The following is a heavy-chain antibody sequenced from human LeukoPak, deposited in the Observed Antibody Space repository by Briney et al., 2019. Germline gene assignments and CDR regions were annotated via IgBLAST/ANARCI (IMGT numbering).Heavy chain of an antibody. D-gene: IGHD2-15*01. CDR3: AKSYCSGGSCCSGIDY. CDR1: GLTVSSYS. CDR2: ISGSGGST. J-gene: IGHJ4*02. Sequence: GGSLRLSCAASGLTVSSYSMNWVRQAPGKGLEWVSAISGSGGSTYYADSVKGRFTISRDNSKNTLYLQMNSLRAEDTAVYYCAKSYCSGGSCCSGIDYWGQGTLVTVSS. V-gene: IGHV3-23*01.